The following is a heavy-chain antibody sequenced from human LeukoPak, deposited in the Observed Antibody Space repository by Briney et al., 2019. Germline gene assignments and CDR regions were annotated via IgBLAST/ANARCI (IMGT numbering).Heavy chain of an antibody. J-gene: IGHJ4*02. Sequence: SETLSLTCTVSGGSISSYYWSWIRQPPGKGLEWIGYIYYSGSTNYNPSLTSRVTISVDTSKNQFSLKLSSVTAADTAVYYCAREENSPRYFDYWGQGTLVTVSS. V-gene: IGHV4-59*01. D-gene: IGHD6-6*01. CDR2: IYYSGST. CDR3: AREENSPRYFDY. CDR1: GGSISSYY.